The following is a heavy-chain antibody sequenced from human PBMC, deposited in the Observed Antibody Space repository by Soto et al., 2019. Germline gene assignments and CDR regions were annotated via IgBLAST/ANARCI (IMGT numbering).Heavy chain of an antibody. CDR2: IIPIFVTA. CDR3: ARVLVKWYHRLHFDY. V-gene: IGHV1-69*12. D-gene: IGHD2-15*01. CDR1: GGTFSSYA. J-gene: IGHJ4*02. Sequence: QVQLVQSGAEVKKPGSSVKVSCKASGGTFSSYAISWVRQAPGQGLEWMGGIIPIFVTANYAQKFQGRVTITAYESTRTAYMELSSLRSEDTAVYYCARVLVKWYHRLHFDYWGQGTLVTVSS.